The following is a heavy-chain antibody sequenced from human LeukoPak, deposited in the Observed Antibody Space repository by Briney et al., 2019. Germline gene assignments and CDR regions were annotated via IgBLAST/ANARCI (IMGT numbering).Heavy chain of an antibody. CDR2: TNPNSGGT. CDR1: GYTFTGYY. CDR3: ARVGDFWSGYHPQDWFDP. J-gene: IGHJ5*02. D-gene: IGHD3-3*01. V-gene: IGHV1-2*02. Sequence: ASVKVSCKASGYTFTGYYMHWVRQAPGQGLEWMGWTNPNSGGTNYAQKFQGRVTMTRDTSISAAYMELSRLRSDATAVYYCARVGDFWSGYHPQDWFDPWGQGTLVTVSS.